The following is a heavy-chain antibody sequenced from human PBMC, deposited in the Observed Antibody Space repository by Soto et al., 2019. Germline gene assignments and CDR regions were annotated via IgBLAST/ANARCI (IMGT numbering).Heavy chain of an antibody. D-gene: IGHD1-1*01. CDR3: ARGSVQLELLLGAFDI. CDR2: IIPIFGTA. Sequence: SVKVSCKASGGTFSSYAISWVRQAPGQGLEWMGGIIPIFGTANYAQKFQGRVTITADESTSTAYMELSSLRSEDTAVYYCARGSVQLELLLGAFDIWGQGTMVTVS. V-gene: IGHV1-69*13. CDR1: GGTFSSYA. J-gene: IGHJ3*02.